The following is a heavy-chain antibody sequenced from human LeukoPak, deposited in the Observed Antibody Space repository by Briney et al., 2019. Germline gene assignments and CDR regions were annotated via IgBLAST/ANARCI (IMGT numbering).Heavy chain of an antibody. CDR2: INWNGGST. J-gene: IGHJ6*03. CDR3: ARYYSSGWNYYYYMDV. CDR1: GFTFDDYG. V-gene: IGHV3-20*04. D-gene: IGHD6-19*01. Sequence: GGSLRLSCAASGFTFDDYGMSWVRQAPGKGLEWVSGINWNGGSTGYADSVKGRFTISRGNAKNSLYLQMNSLRAEDTALCYCARYYSSGWNYYYYMDVWGKGTTVTVSS.